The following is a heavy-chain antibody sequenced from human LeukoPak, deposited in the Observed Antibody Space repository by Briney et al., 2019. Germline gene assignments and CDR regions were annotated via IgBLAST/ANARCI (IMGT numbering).Heavy chain of an antibody. J-gene: IGHJ6*03. CDR1: GGTFSSYA. CDR3: ASGGSWSGDYYMDV. D-gene: IGHD6-13*01. V-gene: IGHV1-69*06. Sequence: ASVKVSCKASGGTFSSYAISWVRQAPGQGLEWMGGIIPIFGTANYAQKFQGRVTITADKSTSTAYMELSSLRSEDTAVYYCASGGSWSGDYYMDVWGKGTTVTISS. CDR2: IIPIFGTA.